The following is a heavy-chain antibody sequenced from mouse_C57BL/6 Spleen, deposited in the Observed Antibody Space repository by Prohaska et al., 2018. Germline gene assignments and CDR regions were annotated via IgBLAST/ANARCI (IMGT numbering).Heavy chain of an antibody. J-gene: IGHJ3*01. CDR1: GFTSSSYG. D-gene: IGHD2-3*01. CDR3: ARRDGAY. V-gene: IGHV5-6*01. CDR2: ISSGGSYT. Sequence: EVQLVESGGDLVKPGGSLKLSCAASGFTSSSYGMSWVRQTPDKRLEWVATISSGGSYTYYPDSVKGRFTISRDNAKNTLYLQMSSLKSEDTAMYYCARRDGAYWGQGTLVTVSA.